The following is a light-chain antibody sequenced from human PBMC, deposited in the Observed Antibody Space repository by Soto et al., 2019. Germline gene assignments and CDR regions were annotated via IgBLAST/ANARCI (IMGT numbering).Light chain of an antibody. CDR2: LAS. Sequence: DIQMTQSPSSLSASVGDRVTITCRASQSISSYLNWYQQKPGKAPKLLIYLASSLHSGVPSRFSGSGSGTDFTLTISRLQPDDFATYYCQQSDSTFITFGQGTRLEIK. J-gene: IGKJ5*01. CDR3: QQSDSTFIT. V-gene: IGKV1-39*01. CDR1: QSISSY.